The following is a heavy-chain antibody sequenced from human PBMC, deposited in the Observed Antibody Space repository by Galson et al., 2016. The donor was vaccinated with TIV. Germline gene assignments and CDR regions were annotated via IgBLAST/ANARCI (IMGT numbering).Heavy chain of an antibody. D-gene: IGHD3-10*01. Sequence: ASGGKFSSYVISWVRQAPGQGLEWMGRIIPIFGTTKYAQKFQGGVTITADESTDTAYVELNSLTSEDTAVYYCARATNYYDNWFDPWGQGTLVTVSS. V-gene: IGHV1-69*15. CDR2: IIPIFGTT. CDR3: ARATNYYDNWFDP. CDR1: GGKFSSYV. J-gene: IGHJ5*02.